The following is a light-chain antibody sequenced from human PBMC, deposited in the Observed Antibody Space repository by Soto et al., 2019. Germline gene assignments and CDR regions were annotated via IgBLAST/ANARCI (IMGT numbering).Light chain of an antibody. CDR2: LGS. CDR1: QSLLHSNGYNY. J-gene: IGKJ1*01. CDR3: MQALQTPRT. Sequence: DIVMTQSPLSLPVTPGEPASISCRSSQSLLHSNGYNYLDWYLQKPGQSPQLLIYLGSNRASGVPDRFSGSGSGTHFTLKISRVEAEDVGVYYCMQALQTPRTFGQGTKVKIK. V-gene: IGKV2-28*01.